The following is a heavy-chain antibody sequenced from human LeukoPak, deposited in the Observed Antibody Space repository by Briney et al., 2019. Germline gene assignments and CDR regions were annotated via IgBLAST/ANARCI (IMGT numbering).Heavy chain of an antibody. CDR2: LSGSGITT. V-gene: IGHV3-23*01. D-gene: IGHD6-19*01. CDR1: GFTFSNSA. CDR3: AKGIYSSGWSYFDY. Sequence: GGSLRLSCAASGFTFSNSAMSWVRQAPGNGLGWVSTLSGSGITTYYADSVKGRFTIPRDNSKNTLYLQMNSLRAEDTAVYYCAKGIYSSGWSYFDYWGHGTLVTVSS. J-gene: IGHJ4*01.